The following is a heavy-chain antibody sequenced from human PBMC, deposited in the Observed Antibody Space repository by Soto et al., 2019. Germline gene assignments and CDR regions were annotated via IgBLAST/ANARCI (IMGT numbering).Heavy chain of an antibody. Sequence: ASVKVSCKVSGYTLTELSMHWVRQAPGKGLEWMGGFDPEDGETIYAQKFQGRVTMTEDTSTDTAYMELSSLRSEDTAVYYCATDRAKFGELTYWGQGTLVTVSS. V-gene: IGHV1-24*01. CDR3: ATDRAKFGELTY. D-gene: IGHD3-10*02. CDR1: GYTLTELS. CDR2: FDPEDGET. J-gene: IGHJ4*02.